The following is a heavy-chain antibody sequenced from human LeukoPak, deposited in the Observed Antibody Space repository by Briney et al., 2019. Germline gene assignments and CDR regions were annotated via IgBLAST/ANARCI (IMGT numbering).Heavy chain of an antibody. Sequence: SETLSLTCTVSGYPISSGYYWGWIRQPPGKGLEWIGSITYYNPSLKSRVTISVDTSKNQFSLKLSSVTAADTAVYYCARSGGVAGIEILDYWGQGTLVTVSS. CDR2: IT. CDR3: ARSGGVAGIEILDY. CDR1: GYPISSGYY. J-gene: IGHJ4*02. V-gene: IGHV4-38-2*02. D-gene: IGHD6-19*01.